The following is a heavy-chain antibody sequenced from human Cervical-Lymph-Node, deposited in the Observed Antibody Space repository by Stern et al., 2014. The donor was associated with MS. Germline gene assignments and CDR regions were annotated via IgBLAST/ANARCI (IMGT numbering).Heavy chain of an antibody. CDR2: LNPNSDDH. V-gene: IGHV1-2*06. J-gene: IGHJ4*02. Sequence: VPLVESGTKMQKPGASVKVSCKASGYTFTAFFIHWVRQVPGQGLEWLGRLNPNSDDHTYAQNFQDRVTLTRDTSIGTAYLELSRLTSADTAVYYCAREATRIVVGIDYWGQGTQVTVSS. CDR1: GYTFTAFF. CDR3: AREATRIVVGIDY. D-gene: IGHD1-26*01.